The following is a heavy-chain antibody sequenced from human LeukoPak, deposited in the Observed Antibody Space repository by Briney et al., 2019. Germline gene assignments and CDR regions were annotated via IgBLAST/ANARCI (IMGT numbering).Heavy chain of an antibody. D-gene: IGHD2-21*01. CDR1: GVTFSKYV. CDR2: VNTGGDYT. Sequence: QPGGSLRLSCVVSGVTFSKYVMSWVRQAPGKGLEWVSGVNTGGDYTYYADSAKGRFTISRDNSKNTLYLQMNSLRAEDTAVYYCATDILVDVWGQGTTVTVSS. J-gene: IGHJ6*02. V-gene: IGHV3-23*01. CDR3: ATDILVDV.